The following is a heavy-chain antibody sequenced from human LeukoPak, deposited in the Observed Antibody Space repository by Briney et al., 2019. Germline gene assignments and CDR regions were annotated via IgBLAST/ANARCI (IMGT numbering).Heavy chain of an antibody. V-gene: IGHV3-53*01. J-gene: IGHJ4*02. CDR1: GFIVSSTY. D-gene: IGHD3/OR15-3a*01. Sequence: GGSLRLSCAASGFIVSSTYMSWVRQPPGKGLEWVSVIYSGGTTNYADSVKGRSTISRDNSKHTLYLQMNSLRAEDTAVYYCARMDSGYYIDFWGQGTLVTVSP. CDR2: IYSGGTT. CDR3: ARMDSGYYIDF.